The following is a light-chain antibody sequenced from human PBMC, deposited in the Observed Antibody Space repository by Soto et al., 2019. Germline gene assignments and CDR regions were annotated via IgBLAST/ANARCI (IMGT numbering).Light chain of an antibody. Sequence: IVMTQYPATLSFAAGQRSTLACRASKSVSSSYLSWYQQKPGQAPRLLIYGASTRATGIPARFSGSGSGTDFTLIINRMDPEDSAVYYCQHNGRSFGQGTRLEI. V-gene: IGKV3D-7*01. CDR2: GAS. J-gene: IGKJ5*01. CDR1: KSVSSSY. CDR3: QHNGRS.